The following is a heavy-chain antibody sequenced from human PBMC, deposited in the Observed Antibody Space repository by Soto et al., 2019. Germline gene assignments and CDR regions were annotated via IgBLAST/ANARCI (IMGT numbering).Heavy chain of an antibody. J-gene: IGHJ4*02. Sequence: ASVKVSCKASGGTFSSYAISWVRQAPGQGLEWMGGTIPIFGNTNYAQKLQGRVTMTTETSTSTAYMELRSLRSDDTAVYYCARYGGRGTIESVGHWGQGTLVTVSS. CDR2: TIPIFGNT. CDR3: ARYGGRGTIESVGH. V-gene: IGHV1-18*01. D-gene: IGHD2-8*01. CDR1: GGTFSSYA.